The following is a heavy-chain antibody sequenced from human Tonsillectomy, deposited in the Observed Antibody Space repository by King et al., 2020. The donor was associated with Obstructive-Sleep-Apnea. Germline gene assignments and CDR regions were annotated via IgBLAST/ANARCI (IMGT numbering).Heavy chain of an antibody. J-gene: IGHJ5*02. CDR3: ARVGGPYGDYGVFRFDP. V-gene: IGHV3-7*03. D-gene: IGHD4-17*01. Sequence: VQLVESGGGVVQPGGSLRLSCAASGFTISSYWMGWVRQAPGKGLERVATINEGGCEGNDVDSVKGRFTISRDTDKNSLVLQMNSLRAEDTAVYYCARVGGPYGDYGVFRFDPWGQETLVTVSS. CDR2: INEGGCEG. CDR1: GFTISSYW.